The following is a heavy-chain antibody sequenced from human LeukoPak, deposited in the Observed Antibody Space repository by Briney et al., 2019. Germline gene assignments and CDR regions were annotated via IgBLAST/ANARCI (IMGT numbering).Heavy chain of an antibody. Sequence: GGSLRLSCAATGFTFSSYSMNWVRQAPGKGLEWVSSISSSSSYIYYADSVKGRFTISRDNAKNSLYLQMNSLRAEDTAVYYCAKERMAMVRGVITYYYGMDVWGQGTTVTVSS. CDR1: GFTFSSYS. V-gene: IGHV3-21*01. CDR3: AKERMAMVRGVITYYYGMDV. CDR2: ISSSSSYI. D-gene: IGHD3-10*01. J-gene: IGHJ6*02.